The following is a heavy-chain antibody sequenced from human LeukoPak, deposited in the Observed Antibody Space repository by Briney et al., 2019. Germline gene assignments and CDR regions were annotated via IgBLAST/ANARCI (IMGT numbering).Heavy chain of an antibody. Sequence: GGSLRLSCAASGFTYSSYAMSWVRQAPGKGLEWVSAISGSGGSAYYADSVKGRFTISRDNSKNTLYLQMNSLRAEDTAVYYCAKSSAVVHFDYWGQGTLVTVSS. CDR1: GFTYSSYA. J-gene: IGHJ4*02. CDR2: ISGSGGSA. CDR3: AKSSAVVHFDY. D-gene: IGHD6-19*01. V-gene: IGHV3-23*01.